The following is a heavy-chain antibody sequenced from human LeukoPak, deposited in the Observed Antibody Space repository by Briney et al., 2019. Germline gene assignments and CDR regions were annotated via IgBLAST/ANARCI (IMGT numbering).Heavy chain of an antibody. CDR3: TRVLGV. V-gene: IGHV3-74*01. J-gene: IGHJ4*02. CDR2: INSDGSST. Sequence: GGSLRLSCAVSGFTFSSYWMHWVRQAPGKGLVWVSLINSDGSSTSYADSVKGRFTISRDNARNTLYLLMNSLRAEDTAIYYCTRVLGVWGQGTLVTVSS. D-gene: IGHD1-26*01. CDR1: GFTFSSYW.